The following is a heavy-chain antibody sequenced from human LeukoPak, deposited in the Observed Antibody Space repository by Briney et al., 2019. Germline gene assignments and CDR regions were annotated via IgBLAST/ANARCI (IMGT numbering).Heavy chain of an antibody. V-gene: IGHV2-5*02. CDR2: IYWDDDK. D-gene: IGHD2-2*01. CDR1: GFSLTTSGVG. Sequence: SGPTLVKPTQTLTLTCTFSGFSLTTSGVGVGWIRQPPGKALGWLALIYWDDDKRYSPSLKTRLIITKDTSKNQVVLTVTNMDPVDTATYYCAHSKRHFSSPSLDYWGQGTLVTVSS. J-gene: IGHJ4*02. CDR3: AHSKRHFSSPSLDY.